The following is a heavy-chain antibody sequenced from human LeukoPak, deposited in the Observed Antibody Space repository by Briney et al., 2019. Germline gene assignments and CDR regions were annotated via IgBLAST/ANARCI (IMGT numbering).Heavy chain of an antibody. CDR1: GGSLNTYH. Sequence: PSETLSLTCSVSGGSLNTYHWSWIRLSPVKGLEWIGYIYYSGSTNYNPSLKSRVSLSVDTSTNQFSLKVRSVTAVDTAVYYCARGSGSYGFFDLWGQGALVTVS. CDR2: IYYSGST. V-gene: IGHV4-59*13. D-gene: IGHD5-18*01. J-gene: IGHJ4*02. CDR3: ARGSGSYGFFDL.